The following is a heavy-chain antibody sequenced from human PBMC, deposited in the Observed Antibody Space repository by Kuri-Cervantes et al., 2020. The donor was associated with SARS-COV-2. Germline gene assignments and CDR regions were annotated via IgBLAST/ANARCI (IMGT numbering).Heavy chain of an antibody. CDR2: ISGSGGST. V-gene: IGHV3-23*01. J-gene: IGHJ6*02. D-gene: IGHD3-10*01. Sequence: GGSLRLSCAASGFTFSSYAMSWVRQAPGKGLEWVSAISGSGGSTYYADSVKGRFTISRDDFKNTLYLQMNSLRVEDTAVYYCAKAYSHPGLVRGVLTNFYYGMDVWGQGTTVTVSS. CDR1: GFTFSSYA. CDR3: AKAYSHPGLVRGVLTNFYYGMDV.